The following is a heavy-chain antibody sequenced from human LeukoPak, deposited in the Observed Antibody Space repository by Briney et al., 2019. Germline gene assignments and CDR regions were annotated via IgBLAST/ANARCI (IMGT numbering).Heavy chain of an antibody. V-gene: IGHV4-59*01. CDR3: ARGQVDIVVVPASYYYYMDV. D-gene: IGHD2-2*03. J-gene: IGHJ6*03. CDR1: GGSISSYY. Sequence: SETLSLTYTVSGGSISSYYWSWIRQPPGKGLEWIGYIYYSGSTNYNPSLKSRVTISVDTSKNQFSLKLSSVTAADTAVYYCARGQVDIVVVPASYYYYMDVWGKGTTVTVSS. CDR2: IYYSGST.